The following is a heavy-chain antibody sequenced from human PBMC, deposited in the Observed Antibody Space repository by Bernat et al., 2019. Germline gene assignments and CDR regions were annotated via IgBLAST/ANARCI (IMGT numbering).Heavy chain of an antibody. Sequence: EVQLLESGGGLVQPGDSLRLSCATSGFTFGSYAMSWVRQAPGKGLEWVSAISSSGGDTNYTDSVKGRSTISRDKSKNTLYVRYNSLRAEARAVYDCAKRDTSVGRGAFDCWGQGTLVTVSS. CDR3: AKRDTSVGRGAFDC. CDR2: ISSSGGDT. V-gene: IGHV3-23*01. CDR1: GFTFGSYA. J-gene: IGHJ4*02. D-gene: IGHD5-18*01.